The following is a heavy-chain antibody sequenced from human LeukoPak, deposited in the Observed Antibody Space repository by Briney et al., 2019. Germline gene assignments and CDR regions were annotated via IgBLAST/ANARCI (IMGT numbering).Heavy chain of an antibody. V-gene: IGHV3-48*03. CDR3: ARGKYGSSSLIDY. CDR2: ISSSGSTI. Sequence: PGGSLRLSCAASGFTFSSYEMNWVRQAPGKGLEWVLYISSSGSTIYYADSVKGRFTISRDNAKNSLYLQMNSLRAEDTAVYYCARGKYGSSSLIDYWGQGTLVTVSS. D-gene: IGHD6-6*01. J-gene: IGHJ4*02. CDR1: GFTFSSYE.